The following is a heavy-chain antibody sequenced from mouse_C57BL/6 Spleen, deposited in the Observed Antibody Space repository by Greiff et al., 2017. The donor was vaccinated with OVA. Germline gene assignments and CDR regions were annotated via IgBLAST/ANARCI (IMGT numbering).Heavy chain of an antibody. J-gene: IGHJ1*03. CDR2: IDPEDGET. V-gene: IGHV14-2*01. Sequence: EVQLQQSGAELVKPGASVKLSCTASGFNIKDYYMHWVKQRTEQGLEWIGRIDPEDGETKYAPQFQGKATITADPSSNPAYLQLSNLTSADTAVYYCAREDRRVDVWGTGTTVTVSS. CDR1: GFNIKDYY. CDR3: AREDRRVDV.